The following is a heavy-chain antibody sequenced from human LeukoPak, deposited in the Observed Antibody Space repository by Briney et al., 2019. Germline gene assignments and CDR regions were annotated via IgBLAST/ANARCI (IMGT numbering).Heavy chain of an antibody. D-gene: IGHD6-6*01. J-gene: IGHJ2*01. CDR3: AAFRSSLWYFDL. Sequence: SETLSLTCTVSGYSISSGYYWGWIRQPPGKGREWIGSIYHSGSTYYNPSLKSRVTISVDTSKNQFSLKLSSVTAADTAVYYCAAFRSSLWYFDLWGRGTLVTVSS. V-gene: IGHV4-38-2*02. CDR1: GYSISSGYY. CDR2: IYHSGST.